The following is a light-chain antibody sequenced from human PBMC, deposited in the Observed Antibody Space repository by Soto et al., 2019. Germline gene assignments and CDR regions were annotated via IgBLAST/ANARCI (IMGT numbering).Light chain of an antibody. CDR2: EVS. J-gene: IGLJ3*02. CDR1: SSDVGSNNL. Sequence: QPASVSGSPGQSITISCTGTSSDVGSNNLVSWYQQHPGKAPKLMIYEVSNRPSGVSNRFSGSKSGNTASLTMSGLQAEDEADYYCSSHTGSVWVFGGGTKLTVL. V-gene: IGLV2-14*02. CDR3: SSHTGSVWV.